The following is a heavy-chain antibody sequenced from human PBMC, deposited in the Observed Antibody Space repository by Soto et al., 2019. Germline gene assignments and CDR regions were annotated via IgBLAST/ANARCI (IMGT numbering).Heavy chain of an antibody. CDR2: IHHSGST. CDR1: GGSISSGGYS. CDR3: ARVPYP. V-gene: IGHV4-30-2*01. Sequence: QLQLQESGSGLVKPSQTLSLTCAVSGGSISSGGYSWSWIRQPPGKGLEWIAYIHHSGSTYYNPSLNSRVTLSVDRSKNQFSLKLSSMPAADTAVYYCARVPYPWGQGTLVTVSS. J-gene: IGHJ5*02.